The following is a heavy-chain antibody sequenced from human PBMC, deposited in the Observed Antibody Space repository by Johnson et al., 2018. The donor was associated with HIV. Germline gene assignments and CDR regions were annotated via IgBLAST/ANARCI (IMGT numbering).Heavy chain of an antibody. D-gene: IGHD3-22*01. V-gene: IGHV3-15*07. CDR3: TTDSRYSDSSGYYYWLGRGAFDI. J-gene: IGHJ3*02. Sequence: EVQLVESGGGLVQPGGSLRLSCVASGFTFSSYWMHWVRQAPGKGLVWVSRIKSKTDGGTTDYAAPVKGRFTISRDDSKNTLYVQMNSLKTEDTAVYYCTTDSRYSDSSGYYYWLGRGAFDIWGQGTMVTVSS. CDR1: GFTFSSYW. CDR2: IKSKTDGGTT.